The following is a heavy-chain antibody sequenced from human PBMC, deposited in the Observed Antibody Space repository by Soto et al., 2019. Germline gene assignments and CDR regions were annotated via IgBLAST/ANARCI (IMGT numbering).Heavy chain of an antibody. Sequence: GGSLRLSCAASGFTFVHYALTWVRQAPGKGLEWVADISGSGESAFYADSVKGRFTISRDNSKNMAYMELNSLRAEDTAVYYCAKSHSSAAVCYYYYGMDVWGQGTTVTVSS. D-gene: IGHD6-25*01. V-gene: IGHV3-23*01. CDR2: ISGSGESA. CDR3: AKSHSSAAVCYYYYGMDV. J-gene: IGHJ6*02. CDR1: GFTFVHYA.